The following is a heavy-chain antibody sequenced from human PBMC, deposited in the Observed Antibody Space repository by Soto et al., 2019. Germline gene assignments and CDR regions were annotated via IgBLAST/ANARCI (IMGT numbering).Heavy chain of an antibody. J-gene: IGHJ4*02. Sequence: SSETLSLTCAVYGGSFSGYYWSWIRQPPGKGLEWIGEINHSGSTNYNPSLKSRVTISVDTSKNQFSLKLSSVTAADTAVYYCARGRNNTFNIVVVVAASASYFDYWGQGTLVTVSS. CDR3: ARGRNNTFNIVVVVAASASYFDY. V-gene: IGHV4-34*01. D-gene: IGHD2-15*01. CDR1: GGSFSGYY. CDR2: INHSGST.